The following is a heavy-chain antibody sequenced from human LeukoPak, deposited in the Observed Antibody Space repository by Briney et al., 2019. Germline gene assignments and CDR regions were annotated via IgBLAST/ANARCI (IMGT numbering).Heavy chain of an antibody. Sequence: ASVKVSCKASGCTFSSYAISWVRQAPGQGLEWMGRIIPIFGIANYAQKFQGRVTITADKSTSTAYMELSSLRSEDTAVYYCASFNSDIVVVPAAMTGMDVWGQGTTVTVSS. CDR3: ASFNSDIVVVPAAMTGMDV. CDR2: IIPIFGIA. D-gene: IGHD2-2*01. J-gene: IGHJ6*02. V-gene: IGHV1-69*04. CDR1: GCTFSSYA.